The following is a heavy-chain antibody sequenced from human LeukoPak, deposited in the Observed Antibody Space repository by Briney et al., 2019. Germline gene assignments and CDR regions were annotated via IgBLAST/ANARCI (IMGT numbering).Heavy chain of an antibody. D-gene: IGHD6-19*01. Sequence: GRSLRLSCAASGFTFSSYWMHWVRHAPGKGLVWVSRINSDGSSTSYADSVKGRFTISRDNAKNTLYLQMNSLRAEDTAVYYCARDFVAVANDYWGQGTLVTVAS. V-gene: IGHV3-74*01. J-gene: IGHJ4*02. CDR1: GFTFSSYW. CDR3: ARDFVAVANDY. CDR2: INSDGSST.